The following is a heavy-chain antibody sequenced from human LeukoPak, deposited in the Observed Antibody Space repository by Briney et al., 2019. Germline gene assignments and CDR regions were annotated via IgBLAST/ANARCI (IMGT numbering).Heavy chain of an antibody. CDR2: INHSGST. V-gene: IGHV4-34*01. CDR1: Y. CDR3: ARAGSPAADKGTFDY. D-gene: IGHD6-13*01. Sequence: YXSWIRQPPGKXLEWXGEINHSGSTNYNPSLKSRVTISIDTFKKQFSLKMNSVTAADTTVYYCARAGSPAADKGTFDYWGQGTLVTVSS. J-gene: IGHJ4*02.